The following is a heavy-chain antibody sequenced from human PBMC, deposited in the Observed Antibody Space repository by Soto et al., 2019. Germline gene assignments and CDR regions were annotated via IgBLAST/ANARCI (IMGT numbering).Heavy chain of an antibody. Sequence: QMQLVQSGAEVKKPGSTVTVSCKALGNTFTFRYLHWVRQAPGQALEWMGWITPFNGDVHYAQKFQERVTITRDMSINTAYMRMSSLRSEDTAMYYCASGGAGSGPFTWELPDRWGQGTLVTVSS. CDR2: ITPFNGDV. J-gene: IGHJ5*02. V-gene: IGHV1-45*02. CDR3: ASGGAGSGPFTWELPDR. CDR1: GNTFTFRY. D-gene: IGHD1-26*01.